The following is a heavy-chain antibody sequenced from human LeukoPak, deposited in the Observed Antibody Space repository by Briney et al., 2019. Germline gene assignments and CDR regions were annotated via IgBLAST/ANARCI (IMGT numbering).Heavy chain of an antibody. V-gene: IGHV3-23*01. D-gene: IGHD6-19*01. J-gene: IGHJ6*02. CDR1: GFTFSTYT. CDR3: AKCKTSGWSSDVMDV. CDR2: IIASGSST. Sequence: GGSLRLSCAASGFTFSTYTTTWVRQAPGKGLEWVSAIIASGSSTYYADSVKGRFTISRDNSKNTLYVLMNSLRAEDTAVYYCAKCKTSGWSSDVMDVWGQGTTVTVSS.